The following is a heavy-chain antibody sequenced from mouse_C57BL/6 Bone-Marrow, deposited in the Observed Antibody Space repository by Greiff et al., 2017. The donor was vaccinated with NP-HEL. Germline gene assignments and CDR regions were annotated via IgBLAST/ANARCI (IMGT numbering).Heavy chain of an antibody. CDR3: ARGGGYYSWFAY. Sequence: EVKLVESGGGLVKPGGSLKLSCAASGFTFTSYAMSWVRQTPEKRLEWVATISDGGSYTYYPDNVKGRFTISRDNAKNNLYLQMSHLKSEDTAMYYCARGGGYYSWFAYWGQGTLVTVSA. CDR1: GFTFTSYA. D-gene: IGHD2-3*01. CDR2: ISDGGSYT. V-gene: IGHV5-4*03. J-gene: IGHJ3*01.